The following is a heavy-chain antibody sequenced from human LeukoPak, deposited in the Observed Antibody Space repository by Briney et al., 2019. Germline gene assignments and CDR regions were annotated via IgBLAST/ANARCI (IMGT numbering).Heavy chain of an antibody. V-gene: IGHV4-59*01. CDR3: AKEGSVIYFNCFGP. J-gene: IGHJ5*02. D-gene: IGHD1-26*01. CDR2: IYYSGTN. Sequence: PSETLYLTCTVSGGSISTYYWNWIRQSPGKGLEWIGYIYYSGTNKYNPYLKRRVTISLDTSKNKFSLKLPPFTTSDTAVYYCAKEGSVIYFNCFGPWGQGTVVTVSS. CDR1: GGSISTYY.